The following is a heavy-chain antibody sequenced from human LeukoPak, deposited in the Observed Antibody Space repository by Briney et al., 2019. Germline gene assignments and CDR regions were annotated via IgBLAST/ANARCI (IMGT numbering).Heavy chain of an antibody. V-gene: IGHV4-34*01. J-gene: IGHJ5*02. D-gene: IGHD6-6*01. CDR3: ARAIAARPHSRWFDP. CDR1: GGSFSGYY. Sequence: SETLSLTCGVSGGSFSGYYWTWIRQSPGKGLEWLGEIHYSGSINYNPSLKSRVTISVDTSKSQFSLKLSSVTAADTAVYYCARAIAARPHSRWFDPWGQGTLVTVSS. CDR2: IHYSGSI.